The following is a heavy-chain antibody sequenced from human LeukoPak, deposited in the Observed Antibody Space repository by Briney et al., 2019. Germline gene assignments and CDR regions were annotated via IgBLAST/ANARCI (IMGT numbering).Heavy chain of an antibody. CDR2: ISGSGGST. CDR1: GFTFRSYA. D-gene: IGHD3-16*02. Sequence: PGGSLRLSCAASGFTFRSYAMSWVRQAPGRGLEWVSVISGSGGSTYYADSVKGRFTISRDNAKNSLYLQMNSLRAEDTAVYYCARAPSAGNFVLYYFDYWGQGTLVTVSS. J-gene: IGHJ4*02. CDR3: ARAPSAGNFVLYYFDY. V-gene: IGHV3-23*01.